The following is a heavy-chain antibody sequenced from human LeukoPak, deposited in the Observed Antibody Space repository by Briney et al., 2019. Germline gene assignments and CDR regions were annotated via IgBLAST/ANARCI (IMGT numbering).Heavy chain of an antibody. CDR3: ARAPRWDSNWFDP. V-gene: IGHV4-61*02. Sequence: SETLSLTCTVSGGSISSGSYYWSWIRQPAGKGLEWIGRIYTSGSTNYNPSLKSRVTISVDTSKNQFSLKLSSVTAADTAVYYCARAPRWDSNWFDPWGQGTLVTVSS. J-gene: IGHJ5*02. D-gene: IGHD1-26*01. CDR1: GGSISSGSYY. CDR2: IYTSGST.